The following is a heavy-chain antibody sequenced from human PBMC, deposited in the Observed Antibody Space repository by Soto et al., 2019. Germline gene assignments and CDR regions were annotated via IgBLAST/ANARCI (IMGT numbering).Heavy chain of an antibody. J-gene: IGHJ5*02. V-gene: IGHV4-31*03. D-gene: IGHD2-15*01. CDR2: IYYSGST. CDR3: ARVIVVVVAATHWFDP. CDR1: GCSISSGGYY. Sequence: QVQLQESGPGLVKPSQTLSLTCTVSGCSISSGGYYWSWIRQHPGKGLEWIGYIYYSGSTYYNPSLKSRVTISVDTSKNQFSLKLSSVTAADTAVYYCARVIVVVVAATHWFDPWGQGTLVTVSS.